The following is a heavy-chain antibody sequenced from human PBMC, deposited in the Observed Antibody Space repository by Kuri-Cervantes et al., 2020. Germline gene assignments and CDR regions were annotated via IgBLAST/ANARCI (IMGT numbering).Heavy chain of an antibody. CDR3: AREVLGTAMANWFDP. J-gene: IGHJ5*02. CDR2: INPNSGGT. V-gene: IGHV1-2*02. CDR1: GYTFTGYY. D-gene: IGHD5-18*01. Sequence: ASVKVSCKASGYTFTGYYMHWVRQAPGQGLEWMGWINPNSGGTNYAQKFQGRVTMTRDTSISTAYMELSRLRSEDTAVYYCAREVLGTAMANWFDPWGQGTLVTVSS.